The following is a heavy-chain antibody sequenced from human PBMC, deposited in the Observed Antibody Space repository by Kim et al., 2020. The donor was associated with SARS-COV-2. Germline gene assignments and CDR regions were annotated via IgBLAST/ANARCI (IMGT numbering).Heavy chain of an antibody. J-gene: IGHJ4*02. Sequence: PSLKSRVTIQVDTSKNQFSLKLSSVTAADTAVYYCARSTNDYDSSGLRFRGQGTLVTVSS. CDR3: ARSTNDYDSSGLRF. V-gene: IGHV4-59*01. D-gene: IGHD3-22*01.